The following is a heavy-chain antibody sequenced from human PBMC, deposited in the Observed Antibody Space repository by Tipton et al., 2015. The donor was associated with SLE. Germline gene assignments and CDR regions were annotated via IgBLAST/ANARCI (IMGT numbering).Heavy chain of an antibody. Sequence: SLRLSCAASGFTFSSYGMHWVRRAPGKGLEWVAFIRYDGSNKYYADSVKGRFTISRDNSKNTLYLQMNSLRAEDTAVYYCAGYDFWTGWGFDYWGQGTLVTVSS. CDR1: GFTFSSYG. D-gene: IGHD3/OR15-3a*01. J-gene: IGHJ4*02. V-gene: IGHV3-30*02. CDR3: AGYDFWTGWGFDY. CDR2: IRYDGSNK.